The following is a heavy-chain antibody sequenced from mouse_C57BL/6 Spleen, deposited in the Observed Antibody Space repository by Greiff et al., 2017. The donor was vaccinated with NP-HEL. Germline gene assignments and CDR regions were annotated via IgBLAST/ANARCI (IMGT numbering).Heavy chain of an antibody. V-gene: IGHV3-1*01. CDR1: GYSITSGYD. D-gene: IGHD2-5*01. J-gene: IGHJ3*01. Sequence: EVKLLESGPGMVKPSQSLSLTCTVTGYSITSGYDWHWIRHFPGNKLEWMGYISYSGSTNYNPSLKSRISITHDTSKNHFFLKLNSVTTEDTATYYCARGDYSNSPWFAYWGQGTLVTVSA. CDR3: ARGDYSNSPWFAY. CDR2: ISYSGST.